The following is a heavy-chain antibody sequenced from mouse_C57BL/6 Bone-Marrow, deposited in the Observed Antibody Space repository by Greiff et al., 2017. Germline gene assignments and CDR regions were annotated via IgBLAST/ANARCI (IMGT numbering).Heavy chain of an antibody. CDR1: GFTFSDYG. CDR3: ARLNYGNAMDY. D-gene: IGHD1-1*01. J-gene: IGHJ4*01. Sequence: EVKVVESGGGLVQPGGSLKLSCAASGFTFSDYGMAWVRQAPRKGPEWVAFISNLAYSIYYADTVTGRFPISRENAKNTLYLEMSSLRSEDTAMYYCARLNYGNAMDYWGQGTSVTVSS. CDR2: ISNLAYSI. V-gene: IGHV5-15*01.